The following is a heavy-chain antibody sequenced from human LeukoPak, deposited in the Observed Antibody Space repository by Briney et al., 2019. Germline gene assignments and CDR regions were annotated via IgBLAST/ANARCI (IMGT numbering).Heavy chain of an antibody. Sequence: GGSLRLSCAASGSTFSSYWMHWVRQAPGKGLVWVSRINSDGSSTSYADSVKGRFTISRDNAKNTLYLQMNSLRAEDTAVYYCARSSAAKDAFDIWGQGTMVTVSS. CDR1: GSTFSSYW. CDR3: ARSSAAKDAFDI. J-gene: IGHJ3*02. V-gene: IGHV3-74*01. D-gene: IGHD3-10*01. CDR2: INSDGSST.